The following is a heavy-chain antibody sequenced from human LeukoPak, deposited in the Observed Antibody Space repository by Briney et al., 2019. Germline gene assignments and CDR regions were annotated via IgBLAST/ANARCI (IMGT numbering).Heavy chain of an antibody. CDR1: GYTFTSYG. CDR2: ISAYNGNT. D-gene: IGHD3-22*01. V-gene: IGHV1-18*01. J-gene: IGHJ4*02. CDR3: ARDFRYYYDSSGERKLDY. Sequence: ASVKVSCKASGYTFTSYGISWGPQAPGQGLERMGWISAYNGNTNYAQKLQGRVTMTTDTSTSTAYMELRSLRSDDTAVYYCARDFRYYYDSSGERKLDYWGQGTLVTVSS.